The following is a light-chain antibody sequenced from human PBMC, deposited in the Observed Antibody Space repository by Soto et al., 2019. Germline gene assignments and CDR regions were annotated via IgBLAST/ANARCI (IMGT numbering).Light chain of an antibody. Sequence: IHMTQSPSSLSASVGDRITVTCRASQRITTYVNWYQLKPGEAPKLLISTSGTLQRGVPSRFSGSGSGTDFTLTITRLPPADFATYFCQQTYSTPHTFGPGTKLEIK. V-gene: IGKV1-39*01. CDR1: QRITTY. J-gene: IGKJ2*01. CDR3: QQTYSTPHT. CDR2: TSG.